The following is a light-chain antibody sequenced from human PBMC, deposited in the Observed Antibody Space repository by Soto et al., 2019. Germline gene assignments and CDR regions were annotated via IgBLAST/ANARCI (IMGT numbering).Light chain of an antibody. CDR2: KAS. Sequence: DIQMTQSPSTLSASVGDRITITCRASQSISNWLAWYQQKPGKAPKLLIYKASSLESGVPSRFSGSGSGTEFTLTIRSLQPDDFATYYCQQYNSSFGQGTKVDIK. V-gene: IGKV1-5*03. CDR1: QSISNW. J-gene: IGKJ1*01. CDR3: QQYNSS.